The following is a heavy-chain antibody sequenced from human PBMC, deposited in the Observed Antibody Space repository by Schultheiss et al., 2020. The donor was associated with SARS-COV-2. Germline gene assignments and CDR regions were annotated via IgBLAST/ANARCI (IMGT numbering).Heavy chain of an antibody. CDR2: IWYDGSNK. CDR1: GFTFSDYY. V-gene: IGHV3-33*08. Sequence: GGSLRLSCAASGFTFSDYYMHWVRQAPGKGLDWVAIIWYDGSNKYYADSVKGRFTISRDNSKNTLYLQMNSLRAEDTAVYYCARGWDYGDYFDYWGQGTLVTVSS. J-gene: IGHJ4*02. D-gene: IGHD4-17*01. CDR3: ARGWDYGDYFDY.